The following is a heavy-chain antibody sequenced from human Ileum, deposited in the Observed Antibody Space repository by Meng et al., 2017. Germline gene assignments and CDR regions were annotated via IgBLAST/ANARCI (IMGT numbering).Heavy chain of an antibody. CDR2: MAADGSQQ. CDR1: GFTFSPYV. D-gene: IGHD3-22*01. Sequence: GESLKISCAASGFTFSPYVMHWVRQAPDKGLEWVAVMAADGSQQHYAESVKGRFTFSRDITKNTVFLQMDSLRPDDTAVYFCARFIDSSGYADALDIWGQGTLVTVSS. V-gene: IGHV3-30*01. CDR3: ARFIDSSGYADALDI. J-gene: IGHJ3*02.